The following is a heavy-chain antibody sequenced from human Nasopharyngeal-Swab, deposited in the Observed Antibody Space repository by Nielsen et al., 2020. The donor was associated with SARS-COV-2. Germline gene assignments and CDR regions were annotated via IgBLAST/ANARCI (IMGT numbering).Heavy chain of an antibody. CDR2: ISSSSGSI. Sequence: GESLKISCVASGCTLSTYSMNWVRQAPGKGLEWVSSISSSSGSIFYADSVKGRFTISRDNAKNSLYLQMDSLRVEDTAVYYCARPGRGYYYYYYMDVWGKGTTVTVSS. CDR1: GCTLSTYS. J-gene: IGHJ6*03. V-gene: IGHV3-21*01. CDR3: ARPGRGYYYYYYMDV.